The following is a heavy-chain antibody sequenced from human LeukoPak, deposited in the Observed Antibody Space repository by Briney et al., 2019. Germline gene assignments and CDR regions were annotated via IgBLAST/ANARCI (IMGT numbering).Heavy chain of an antibody. D-gene: IGHD1-1*01. CDR1: GGTFSSYA. V-gene: IGHV1-69*04. J-gene: IGHJ3*02. CDR3: AGTGTTGVDAFDI. CDR2: IIPILGIA. Sequence: SVKVSCKASGGTFSSYAISWVRQAPGQGLEWMGRIIPILGIANYAQKFQGRVTITADKSTSTAYMELSSLRSEDTAVYYCAGTGTTGVDAFDIWGQGTMVTVSS.